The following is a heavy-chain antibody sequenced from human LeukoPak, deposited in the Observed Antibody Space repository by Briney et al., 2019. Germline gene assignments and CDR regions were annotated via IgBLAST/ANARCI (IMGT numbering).Heavy chain of an antibody. CDR2: IRYDGSNK. D-gene: IGHD3-10*01. CDR1: GFIFHDYA. CDR3: AKDLPHYYGSGTLDY. V-gene: IGHV3-30*02. Sequence: PGGSLRLSCEASGFIFHDYALHWVRRAQGKGLEWVAYIRYDGSNKYYVDSVKGRFTISRDNSKNTLYLQMKSLRAEDTAVYYCAKDLPHYYGSGTLDYWGQGTLVTVST. J-gene: IGHJ4*02.